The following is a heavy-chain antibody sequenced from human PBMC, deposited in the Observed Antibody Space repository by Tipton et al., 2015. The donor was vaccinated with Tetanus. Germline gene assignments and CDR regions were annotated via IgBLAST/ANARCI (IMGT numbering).Heavy chain of an antibody. CDR3: ARDQARGARGWNYFDY. Sequence: GLVKPSQTLSLTCSVSGGPISSGGYYWSWIRQHPGKGLEWIGDIYNSGSTYNNPSLKSRVTISVDTSKNQFSLKLNSVTAADTAVYYCARDQARGARGWNYFDYWGQGSLVTVSS. V-gene: IGHV4-31*03. CDR1: GGPISSGGYY. CDR2: IYNSGST. D-gene: IGHD1-26*01. J-gene: IGHJ4*02.